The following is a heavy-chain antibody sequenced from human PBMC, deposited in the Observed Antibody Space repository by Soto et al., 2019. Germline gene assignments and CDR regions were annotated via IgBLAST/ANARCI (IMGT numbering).Heavy chain of an antibody. J-gene: IGHJ5*01. Sequence: QVQLVQSGGEVKKPGASVKVSCQASGYTFNSYAISWVRQAPGQGLEWMGWISPSTGDTDQAQNFQDRVIMTLYISTNTAYMELRSLRSDDTAVYYCVRCYCSVGSCYACWHFDFWGRGALVTVSS. V-gene: IGHV1-18*01. CDR3: VRCYCSVGSCYACWHFDF. CDR2: ISPSTGDT. CDR1: GYTFNSYA. D-gene: IGHD2-15*01.